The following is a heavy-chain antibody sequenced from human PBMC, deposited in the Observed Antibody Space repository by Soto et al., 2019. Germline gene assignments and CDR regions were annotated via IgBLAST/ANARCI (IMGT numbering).Heavy chain of an antibody. J-gene: IGHJ6*02. Sequence: SETLSLTCTVSGGSTSSYYWSWIRQPPGKGLEWIGYIYYSGSTNYNPSLKSRVTISLDTSKNQFSLKLSSVTAADPAVYYCARSDYGDYEGMDVWRQGNTVTVSS. CDR2: IYYSGST. CDR3: ARSDYGDYEGMDV. CDR1: GGSTSSYY. V-gene: IGHV4-59*01. D-gene: IGHD4-17*01.